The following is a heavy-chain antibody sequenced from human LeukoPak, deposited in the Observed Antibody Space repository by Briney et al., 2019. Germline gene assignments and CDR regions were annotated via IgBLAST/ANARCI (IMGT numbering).Heavy chain of an antibody. J-gene: IGHJ4*02. V-gene: IGHV3-23*01. CDR2: ITGSGDTT. CDR3: ARDLDY. CDR1: GFTFNKYA. Sequence: GGSLRLSCVASGFTFNKYAMSWVRQAPGKGLEWVSLITGSGDTTHFEDSVEGRFTISRDNSRNTLYLQMNSLRAEDTAVYYCARDLDYWGQGTLVTVSS.